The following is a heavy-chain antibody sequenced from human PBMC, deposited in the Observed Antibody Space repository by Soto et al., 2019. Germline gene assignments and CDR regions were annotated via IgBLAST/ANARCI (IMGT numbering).Heavy chain of an antibody. J-gene: IGHJ5*02. D-gene: IGHD6-13*01. V-gene: IGHV4-31*03. Sequence: SETLSLTCTVSGGSISSGGYYWSWIRQHPGKGLEWIGYIYYSGSTYYNPSLKSRVTISVDTSKNQFSLKLSSVTAADTAVYYCARGDSSVAYSSRNNWFDPWGQGTLVTASS. CDR2: IYYSGST. CDR1: GGSISSGGYY. CDR3: ARGDSSVAYSSRNNWFDP.